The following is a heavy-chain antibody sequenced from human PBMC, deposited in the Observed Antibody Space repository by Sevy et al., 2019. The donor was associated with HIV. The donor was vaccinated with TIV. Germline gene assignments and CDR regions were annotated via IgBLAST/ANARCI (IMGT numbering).Heavy chain of an antibody. V-gene: IGHV3-30-3*01. CDR2: ISYDGSNK. J-gene: IGHJ4*02. Sequence: GGSLRLSCAASGFTFSSYAMLWVRQAPGKGLEWVAVISYDGSNKYYADSVKGRFTISRDNSKNTLYLQMNSLRAEDTAVYYCARGRDYGDYVYYFDYWGQGTLVTVSS. CDR1: GFTFSSYA. CDR3: ARGRDYGDYVYYFDY. D-gene: IGHD4-17*01.